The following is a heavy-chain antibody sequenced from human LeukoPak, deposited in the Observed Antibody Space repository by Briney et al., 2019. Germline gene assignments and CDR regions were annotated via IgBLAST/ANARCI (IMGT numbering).Heavy chain of an antibody. D-gene: IGHD6-13*01. J-gene: IGHJ4*02. CDR3: ARDHSSSSEDY. CDR1: GGSISSYY. Sequence: SETLSLTCTVSGGSISSYYWIWIRQPPGKGLEWIGSIFHTGSTYHNPSLKSRVTISVDTSKNQFSLKLNSVTAADTAVYYCARDHSSSSEDYWGQGTLVTVSS. V-gene: IGHV4-38-2*02. CDR2: IFHTGST.